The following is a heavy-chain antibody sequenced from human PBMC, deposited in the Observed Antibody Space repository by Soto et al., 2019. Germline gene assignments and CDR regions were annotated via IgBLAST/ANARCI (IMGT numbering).Heavy chain of an antibody. D-gene: IGHD2-2*01. Sequence: GGSLRLSCAASGFTVSCYYMSWVRQAPGKGLEWVSVIYSAGSADFADSVKGRFTISRDNSKNTLYLQMNSLRAEDTAVYYCARQSGYCISTSCPLRNSGLDYWGQGTLVTVS. CDR2: IYSAGSA. V-gene: IGHV3-66*02. CDR1: GFTVSCYY. CDR3: ARQSGYCISTSCPLRNSGLDY. J-gene: IGHJ4*02.